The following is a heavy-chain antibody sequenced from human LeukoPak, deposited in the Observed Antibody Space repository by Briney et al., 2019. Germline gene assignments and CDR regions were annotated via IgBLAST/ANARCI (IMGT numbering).Heavy chain of an antibody. D-gene: IGHD3-9*01. CDR1: GGTFSSYA. V-gene: IGHV1-69*05. Sequence: SVKVSCKASGGTFSSYAISWVRQAPGQGLEWMGRIIPIFGTANYAQKFQGRVTITTDESTSTAYMELSSLRSEDTAVYYCARDYYDILTGYPPDWFDPWGQGTLVTVSS. J-gene: IGHJ5*02. CDR3: ARDYYDILTGYPPDWFDP. CDR2: IIPIFGTA.